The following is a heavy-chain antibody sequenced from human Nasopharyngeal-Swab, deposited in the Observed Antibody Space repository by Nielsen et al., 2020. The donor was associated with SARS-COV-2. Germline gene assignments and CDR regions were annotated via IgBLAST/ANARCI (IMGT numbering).Heavy chain of an antibody. J-gene: IGHJ3*02. CDR2: IYYSGST. CDR1: GGSVSSGSYY. Sequence: SETLSLTCTVSGGSVSSGSYYWSWIRQPPGKGLEWIGYIYYSGSTNYNPSLKSRVTISVDTSKNQFSLKLSSVTAADTAVYCCARDPLVPAASDAFDIWGQGTMVTVSS. CDR3: ARDPLVPAASDAFDI. V-gene: IGHV4-61*01. D-gene: IGHD2-2*01.